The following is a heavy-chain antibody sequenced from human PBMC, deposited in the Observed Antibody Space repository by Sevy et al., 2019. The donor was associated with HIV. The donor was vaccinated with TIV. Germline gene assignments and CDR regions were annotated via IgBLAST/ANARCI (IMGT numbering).Heavy chain of an antibody. CDR2: IKQDGSEK. CDR1: GFTFSSYW. V-gene: IGHV3-7*03. D-gene: IGHD5-18*01. CDR3: ARAADTAMVGPGAFDI. Sequence: GGSLRLSCAASGFTFSSYWMSWVRQAPGKGLEWVANIKQDGSEKYYVDSVKGRFTISRDNAKSSLYLQMNSLRAEDTAVYYCARAADTAMVGPGAFDIWGQGTMVTVSS. J-gene: IGHJ3*02.